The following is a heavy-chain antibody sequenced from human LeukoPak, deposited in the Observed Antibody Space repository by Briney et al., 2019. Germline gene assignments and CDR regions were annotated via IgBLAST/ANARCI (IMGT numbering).Heavy chain of an antibody. Sequence: GGSLRLSCAASGFTFSSYSMNWVRQAPGKGLEWVSYISSSSSTIYYADSVKGRFTISRDNAKTSLSLQVNSLRAEDTAVYYCARGYFDSSGYSPGYYYYGMDVWGQGTTVTVSS. CDR1: GFTFSSYS. D-gene: IGHD3-22*01. V-gene: IGHV3-48*04. J-gene: IGHJ6*02. CDR2: ISSSSSTI. CDR3: ARGYFDSSGYSPGYYYYGMDV.